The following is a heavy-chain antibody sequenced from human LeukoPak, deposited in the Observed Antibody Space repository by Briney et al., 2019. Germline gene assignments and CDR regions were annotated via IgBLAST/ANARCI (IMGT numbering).Heavy chain of an antibody. J-gene: IGHJ4*02. D-gene: IGHD4-23*01. CDR2: INPKNGGT. Sequence: ASVTVSCKASGYTFPGHHIHWVRQAPGQGLEWMGWINPKNGGTNYAQKFQGWVTMTRDTSINTAFMELSRLISDDTAVYFCARDGYGGNSFDYWGQGTLVTVSS. V-gene: IGHV1-2*04. CDR3: ARDGYGGNSFDY. CDR1: GYTFPGHH.